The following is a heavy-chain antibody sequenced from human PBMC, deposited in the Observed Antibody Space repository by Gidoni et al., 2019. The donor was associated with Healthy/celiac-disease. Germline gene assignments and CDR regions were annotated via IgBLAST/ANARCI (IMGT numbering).Heavy chain of an antibody. V-gene: IGHV3-48*01. D-gene: IGHD4-4*01. Sequence: EVQLVESGGGLVQPGGSLRLSCAASGFTFSSYSMNWVRQAPGKGLEWVSYISSSSSTIYYADSVKGRFTISRDNAKNSLYLQMNSLRAEDTAVYYCARDFTQSYSKRYYFDYWGQGTLVTVSS. CDR3: ARDFTQSYSKRYYFDY. J-gene: IGHJ4*02. CDR2: ISSSSSTI. CDR1: GFTFSSYS.